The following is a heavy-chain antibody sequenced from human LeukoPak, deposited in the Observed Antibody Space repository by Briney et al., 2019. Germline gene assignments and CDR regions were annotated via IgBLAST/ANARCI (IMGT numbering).Heavy chain of an antibody. Sequence: GGSLRLSCAASGFTFSSYAMSWVRQAPGKGLEWVSAISGSGGSTYYADSVKGRFTISRDNSKNTLYLQMNSLRAEDTAVYYCAKASNVFYYYYGMDVWGQGTTVTVSS. V-gene: IGHV3-23*01. CDR2: ISGSGGST. D-gene: IGHD3-16*01. CDR3: AKASNVFYYYYGMDV. CDR1: GFTFSSYA. J-gene: IGHJ6*02.